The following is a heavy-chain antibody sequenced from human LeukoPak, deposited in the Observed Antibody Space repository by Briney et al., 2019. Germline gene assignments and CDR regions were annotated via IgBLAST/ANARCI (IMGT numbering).Heavy chain of an antibody. Sequence: GGSLRLSCAASGFTFSSYSMHWVRQAPGKGLEWVSSISGTSNYIYYGDSVKGRFTISRDAAENSQYLQLNSLRAADTAVYYCASSGPIAVAFFDYWGQGILVTVSS. D-gene: IGHD6-19*01. CDR1: GFTFSSYS. CDR2: ISGTSNYI. J-gene: IGHJ4*02. CDR3: ASSGPIAVAFFDY. V-gene: IGHV3-21*01.